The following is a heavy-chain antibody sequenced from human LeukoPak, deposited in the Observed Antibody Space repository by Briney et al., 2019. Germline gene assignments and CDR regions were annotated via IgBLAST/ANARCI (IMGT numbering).Heavy chain of an antibody. D-gene: IGHD3-3*01. CDR1: GYTFTRYG. CDR3: ARDPYYYFWSGYYTRNYMEG. Sequence: ASVKLSYKASGYTFTRYGISWVRQAPGQGLEWMGWISAYNGNTNYAQKLQGRVTMTTDTSTSTAYMELRSLRSDDTAVYYSARDPYYYFWSGYYTRNYMEGWGKGTTVIVSS. J-gene: IGHJ6*03. CDR2: ISAYNGNT. V-gene: IGHV1-18*01.